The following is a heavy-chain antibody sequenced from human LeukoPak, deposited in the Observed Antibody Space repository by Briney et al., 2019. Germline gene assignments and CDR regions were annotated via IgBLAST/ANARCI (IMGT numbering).Heavy chain of an antibody. D-gene: IGHD3-22*01. V-gene: IGHV3-21*01. CDR1: GFTFSSYS. CDR2: ISSSSTYI. Sequence: GGSLRLSCAASGFTFSSYSMNWVRQAPGKGLECVSSISSSSTYIYYADSVKGRFTISRDNAKNSLYLQMNSLRAEDTAVYYCARLSYYYDSSGYYPYYFDYWGQGTLVTVSS. CDR3: ARLSYYYDSSGYYPYYFDY. J-gene: IGHJ4*02.